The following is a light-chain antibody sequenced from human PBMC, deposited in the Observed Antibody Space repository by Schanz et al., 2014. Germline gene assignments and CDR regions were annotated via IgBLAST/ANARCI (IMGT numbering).Light chain of an antibody. Sequence: EIVMTQSPVTLSVSPGEGATLSCRASQSVHRNYLAWHQQKPGQAPRLLIYGTSIRATGIPDRFSGSGSGTDFTLTISRLEPEDVATYYCQKYNSAPPFTFGPGTRVDIK. V-gene: IGKV3-20*01. CDR1: QSVHRNY. J-gene: IGKJ3*01. CDR3: QKYNSAPPFT. CDR2: GTS.